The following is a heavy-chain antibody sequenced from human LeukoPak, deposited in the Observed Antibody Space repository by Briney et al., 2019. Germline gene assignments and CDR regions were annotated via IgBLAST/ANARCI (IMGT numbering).Heavy chain of an antibody. Sequence: PGGSLRLSCAVSGFTFNNAWMSWVRQAPGKGLEWVSGINWNGGSTGYADSVKGRFTISRDNAKNSLYLQMNSLRAEDTALYYCARGYCSSTSCYVYFQHWGQGTLVTVSS. CDR3: ARGYCSSTSCYVYFQH. J-gene: IGHJ1*01. CDR2: INWNGGST. D-gene: IGHD2-2*01. CDR1: GFTFNNAW. V-gene: IGHV3-20*04.